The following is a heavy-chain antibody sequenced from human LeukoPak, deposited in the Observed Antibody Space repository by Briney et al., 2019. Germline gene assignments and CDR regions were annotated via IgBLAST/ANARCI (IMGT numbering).Heavy chain of an antibody. V-gene: IGHV1-18*01. CDR2: ISAYKGNT. CDR3: ARGVFGVVLGRYYYYMDV. J-gene: IGHJ6*03. CDR1: GYTFTSYG. Sequence: GASVKVSCKASGYTFTSYGISWVRQAPGQGLEWMGWISAYKGNTNYAQKLQGRVTMTTDTSTSTAYMELRSLRSDDTAVYYCARGVFGVVLGRYYYYMDVWGKGTTVTVSS. D-gene: IGHD3-3*01.